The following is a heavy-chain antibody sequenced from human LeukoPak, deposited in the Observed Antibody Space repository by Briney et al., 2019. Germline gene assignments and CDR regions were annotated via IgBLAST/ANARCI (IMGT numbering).Heavy chain of an antibody. CDR1: GFTFRSYA. V-gene: IGHV3-23*01. Sequence: TGGSLRLSCAASGFTFRSYAMSWVRQAPGKGLEWVSAISGDGDSTFYADSVKGRFTISRDNSRNTLYLQMNSLRAEDTAVYFCAKDRARGGVTVFDYWGQGTLVTVSS. CDR2: ISGDGDST. J-gene: IGHJ4*02. D-gene: IGHD3-16*01. CDR3: AKDRARGGVTVFDY.